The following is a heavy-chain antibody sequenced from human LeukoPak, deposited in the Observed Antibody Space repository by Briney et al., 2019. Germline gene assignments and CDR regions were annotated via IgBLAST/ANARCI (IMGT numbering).Heavy chain of an antibody. CDR2: ISSTGHTK. Sequence: GGSLRVSSVGSGVTFISYSMNLVRQGPGEGLEWISYISSTGHTKYYADSVRGRFTIARDDAENSVYLQMNSLRAEDTAVYYCARSLHDYGYYGDYFDYWGQGTRATVSS. CDR1: GVTFISYS. D-gene: IGHD4-17*01. CDR3: ARSLHDYGYYGDYFDY. V-gene: IGHV3-48*01. J-gene: IGHJ4*02.